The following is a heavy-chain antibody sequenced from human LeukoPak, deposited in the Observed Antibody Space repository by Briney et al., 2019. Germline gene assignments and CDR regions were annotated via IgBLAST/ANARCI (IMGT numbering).Heavy chain of an antibody. J-gene: IGHJ4*02. CDR1: GDSVSSDNFY. D-gene: IGHD2-21*02. CDR2: VYYAGST. CDR3: ARELEYCGGDCYVYFDY. Sequence: SETLSLTCTVSGDSVSSDNFYWAWIRQPPGKALEWIGSVYYAGSTYSNPSLKRRVSISVDTSRNQFSLNLKSVTAADTAIYYCARELEYCGGDCYVYFDYWGQGTLVPVSS. V-gene: IGHV4-39*07.